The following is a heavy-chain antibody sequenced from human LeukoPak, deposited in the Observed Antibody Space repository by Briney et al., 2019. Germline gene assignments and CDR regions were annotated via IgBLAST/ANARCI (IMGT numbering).Heavy chain of an antibody. V-gene: IGHV1-46*01. Sequence: ASVKVSCKTSGYTFTSYYMHWVRQAPGQGLEWMGIINPSGGSSTYAQKFQGRVPMTRDMSTTTVYMELSSLRSEDTAVYYCARGSTVTTLWYYYYYMDVWGKGTTVTVSS. J-gene: IGHJ6*03. D-gene: IGHD4-11*01. CDR3: ARGSTVTTLWYYYYYMDV. CDR1: GYTFTSYY. CDR2: INPSGGSS.